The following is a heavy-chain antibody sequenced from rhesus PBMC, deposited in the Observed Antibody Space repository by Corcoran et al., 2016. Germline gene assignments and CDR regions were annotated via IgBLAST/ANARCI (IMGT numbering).Heavy chain of an antibody. V-gene: IGHV4-65*01. CDR2: ISGRSGST. CDR1: GGSVRSSHW. J-gene: IGHJ4*01. D-gene: IGHD6-19*01. Sequence: QVQLQESGPGLVKPSETLSLTCAVSGGSVRSSHWWSWIRQPPGKGLEWIGYISGRSGSTYYNAPLRSRVTTSTDTPKNQFSLKMSSVTAAATAGYDCARDPLDGYGGQGVLVTVSS. CDR3: ARDPLDGY.